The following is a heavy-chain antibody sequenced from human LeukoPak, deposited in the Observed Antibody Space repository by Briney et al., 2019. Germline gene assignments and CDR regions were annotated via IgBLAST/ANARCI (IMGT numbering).Heavy chain of an antibody. CDR3: ARGRDGYNFLNRGEYYYFDY. CDR1: GGSFSGYY. V-gene: IGHV4-34*01. D-gene: IGHD5-24*01. J-gene: IGHJ4*02. Sequence: PSETLSLTCAVYGGSFSGYYWSWIRQPPGKGLEWIGEINHSGSTNYNPSLKSRVTISVDTSKNPFTLKPNSVTAADTAVYSWARGRDGYNFLNRGEYYYFDYWGQGTLVTVSS. CDR2: INHSGST.